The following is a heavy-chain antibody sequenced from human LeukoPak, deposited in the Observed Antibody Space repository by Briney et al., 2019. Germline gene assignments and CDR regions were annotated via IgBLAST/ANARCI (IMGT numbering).Heavy chain of an antibody. J-gene: IGHJ4*02. V-gene: IGHV1-46*01. CDR1: GYTFTSYY. CDR3: AGDPGYTWSGAFFDY. Sequence: GASVKVSCKASGYTFTSYYMHWVRQAPGQGLEWMGIINPSGGSTSYAQKFQGRVTMTRDTSTSTVYMELSSLRSEDTAVYYCAGDPGYTWSGAFFDYWGQGTLVTVSS. CDR2: INPSGGST. D-gene: IGHD5-12*01.